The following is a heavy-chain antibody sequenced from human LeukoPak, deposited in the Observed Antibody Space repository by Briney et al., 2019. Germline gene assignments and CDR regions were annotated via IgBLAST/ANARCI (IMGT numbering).Heavy chain of an antibody. Sequence: PGGSLRLSCAASGFTFSRYGMHWVRQAPGKGLEWVAVISYDGSNKYYADSVKGRFTISRDNSKNTLYLQMNSLRAEDTAVYYCAKDPDCTSGVCYTFFDYWGQGTLVTVSS. CDR1: GFTFSRYG. CDR3: AKDPDCTSGVCYTFFDY. D-gene: IGHD2-8*01. V-gene: IGHV3-30*18. CDR2: ISYDGSNK. J-gene: IGHJ4*02.